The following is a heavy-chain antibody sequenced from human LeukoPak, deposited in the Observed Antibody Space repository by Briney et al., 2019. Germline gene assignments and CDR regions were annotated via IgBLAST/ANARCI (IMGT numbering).Heavy chain of an antibody. D-gene: IGHD1-14*01. V-gene: IGHV1-18*01. CDR2: ISIFNDNA. CDR3: ARGGNLGGYFYQYMDV. J-gene: IGHJ6*03. CDR1: GYTFTRHG. Sequence: ASVTVSCKASGYTFTRHGINWVRQAPGQGPEWMGGISIFNDNANYAENFKGRVIMTADTSTSTVYLEMKSLRSDDTAVYYCARGGNLGGYFYQYMDVWGKGTTVTVSS.